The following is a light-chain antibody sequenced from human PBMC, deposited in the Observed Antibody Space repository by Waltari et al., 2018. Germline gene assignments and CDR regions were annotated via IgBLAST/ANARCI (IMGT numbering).Light chain of an antibody. J-gene: IGKJ2*01. CDR1: QSLVYSDGNTY. CDR2: KVS. CDR3: MQGTHWPPVYT. V-gene: IGKV2-30*01. Sequence: DVVLTQSLLPLPVTLAQPASISCSSSQSLVYSDGNTYLNWYQQTPGQSPRRLIYKVSSRDSGVPDRFSGSGSGTDFILKISRVEAEDVGVYYCMQGTHWPPVYTFGQGTKLEIK.